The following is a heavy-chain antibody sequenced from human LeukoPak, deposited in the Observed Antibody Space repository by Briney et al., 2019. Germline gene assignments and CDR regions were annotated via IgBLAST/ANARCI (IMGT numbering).Heavy chain of an antibody. CDR1: GFTFDDYA. CDR3: AKDSDYDILTGYTD. J-gene: IGHJ4*02. V-gene: IGHV3-9*01. Sequence: PGGSLRLSCAASGFTFDDYATHWVRQAPGKGLEWVSGISWNSGSIGYADSVKGRFTISRDNAKNSLYLQMNSLRAEDTALYYCAKDSDYDILTGYTDWGQGTLVTVSS. D-gene: IGHD3-9*01. CDR2: ISWNSGSI.